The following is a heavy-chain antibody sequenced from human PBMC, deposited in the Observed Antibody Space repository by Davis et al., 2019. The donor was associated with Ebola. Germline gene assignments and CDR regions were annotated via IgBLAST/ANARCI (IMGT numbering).Heavy chain of an antibody. CDR3: ARPYPSIAAAGYYYYMDV. J-gene: IGHJ6*03. V-gene: IGHV5-10-1*01. D-gene: IGHD6-13*01. CDR2: IDPSDSYT. Sequence: GESLKLSCKGSGYRFTNYWISWVRQMPGKGLEWMGRIDPSDSYTNYSPSFQGHVTISADKSISTAYLQWSSLKASDTAMYYCARPYPSIAAAGYYYYMDVWGKGTTVTVSS. CDR1: GYRFTNYW.